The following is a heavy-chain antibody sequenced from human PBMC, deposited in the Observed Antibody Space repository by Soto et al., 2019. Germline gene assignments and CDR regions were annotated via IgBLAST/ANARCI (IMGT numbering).Heavy chain of an antibody. CDR1: GGSISSYY. CDR3: ARVWGGAFDV. V-gene: IGHV4-59*01. D-gene: IGHD3-10*01. Sequence: SETLSLTCTVSGGSISSYYWSWIRQPPGKGLEWIGYIYYSGSTNYNPSLKSRVTISVDTSKNQFSLNLSSVTAADTAVYYCARVWGGAFDVWGQGTMVTVSS. J-gene: IGHJ3*01. CDR2: IYYSGST.